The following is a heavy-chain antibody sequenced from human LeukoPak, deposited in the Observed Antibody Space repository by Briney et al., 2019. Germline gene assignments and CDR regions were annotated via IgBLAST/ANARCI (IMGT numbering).Heavy chain of an antibody. CDR1: GFTFSSLW. J-gene: IGHJ4*02. D-gene: IGHD1-1*01. CDR2: INSDGSTT. CDR3: AGRYGDY. Sequence: GGSLRLSCAASGFTFSSLWMHWVRQAPGKGLVWVSRINSDGSTTSYADSVKGRFTISRDNAKNTLYLQMNSLRVEDTAVYYSAGRYGDYWGQGTLVTVSS. V-gene: IGHV3-74*01.